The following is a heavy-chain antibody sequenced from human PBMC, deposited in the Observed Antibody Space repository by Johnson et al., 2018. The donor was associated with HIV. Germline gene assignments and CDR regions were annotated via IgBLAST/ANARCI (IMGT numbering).Heavy chain of an antibody. J-gene: IGHJ3*02. D-gene: IGHD2-2*03. Sequence: VQLVESGGGVVRPGGSLRLSCAASRFTFNDYGMNWVRQVPGKGLEWVANIKQAESEKSYVASVKGRFTISRDNSKNTLYLQMNSLRAEDTAVYYCAREPLDGVYAFDIWGQGTMVTVSS. CDR2: IKQAESEK. CDR1: RFTFNDYG. CDR3: AREPLDGVYAFDI. V-gene: IGHV3-7*01.